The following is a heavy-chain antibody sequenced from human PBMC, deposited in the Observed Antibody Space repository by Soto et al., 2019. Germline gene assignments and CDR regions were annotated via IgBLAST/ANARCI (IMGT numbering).Heavy chain of an antibody. CDR2: TYFRSRWYS. V-gene: IGHV6-1*01. CDR3: ARGTITLVRGVTPFYFYDGFDV. J-gene: IGHJ6*02. CDR1: GDSVSSNSDD. Sequence: SQTLSLTCATSGDSVSSNSDDWNWIRQSTSRGIEWLGSTYFRSRWYSDYGESVKSRILISPDPSKNHFSLQLNSVTPEDTAVYYCARGTITLVRGVTPFYFYDGFDVWGQGTTVTVSS. D-gene: IGHD3-10*01.